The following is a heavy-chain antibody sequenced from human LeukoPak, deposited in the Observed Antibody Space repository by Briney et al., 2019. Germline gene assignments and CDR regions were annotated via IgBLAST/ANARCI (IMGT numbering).Heavy chain of an antibody. CDR3: AKEHSSSPADYYYYGMDV. Sequence: PSGGSLRLSCAASGFTFDDYAMHWVRQAPGKGLEWVSGISWNSGSIGYADSVKGRFTISRDNAKNSLYLQMNSLRAEDTALYYCAKEHSSSPADYYYYGMDVWGQGTTVTVSS. J-gene: IGHJ6*02. D-gene: IGHD6-6*01. CDR2: ISWNSGSI. CDR1: GFTFDDYA. V-gene: IGHV3-9*01.